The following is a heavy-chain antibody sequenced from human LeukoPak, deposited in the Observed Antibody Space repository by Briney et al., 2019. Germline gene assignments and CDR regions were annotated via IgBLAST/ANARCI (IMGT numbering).Heavy chain of an antibody. J-gene: IGHJ4*02. V-gene: IGHV3-23*01. D-gene: IGHD2-15*01. CDR1: GFTFSSYA. CDR2: LSGSGGIT. Sequence: GGSLRFSCAASGFTFSSYAMSWVRQAPGKGLEWVSTLSGSGGITSYADSVKGRFTISRDNPKSTLCLQMNSLRAEDTAVYYCAKQLGYCSDGSCYFPYWGQGTLVTVSS. CDR3: AKQLGYCSDGSCYFPY.